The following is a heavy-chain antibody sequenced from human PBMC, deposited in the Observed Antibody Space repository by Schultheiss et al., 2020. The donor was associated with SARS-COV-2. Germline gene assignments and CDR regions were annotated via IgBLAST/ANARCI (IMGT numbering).Heavy chain of an antibody. Sequence: LRLSCTVSGGSISSGGYYWSWIRQHPGKGLEWIGYIYYSGSTYYNPSLKSRVTISVDTSKNQFSLKLSSVTAADTAVYYCARGGYSSSSGYYYYYYYMDVWGKGTTVTVSS. D-gene: IGHD6-6*01. CDR2: IYYSGST. CDR3: ARGGYSSSSGYYYYYYYMDV. CDR1: GGSISSGGYY. V-gene: IGHV4-31*03. J-gene: IGHJ6*03.